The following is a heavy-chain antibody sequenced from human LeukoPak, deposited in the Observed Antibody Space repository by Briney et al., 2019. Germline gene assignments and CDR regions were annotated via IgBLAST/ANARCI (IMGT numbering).Heavy chain of an antibody. D-gene: IGHD3-16*02. V-gene: IGHV5-10-1*01. J-gene: IGHJ4*02. Sequence: GESLRISCKGSGYSFTSYWISWVREMPGKGLEWTGRIDPSDSYTNYSPSFQGHVTISADKSISTAYLQWSSLKASDTAMYYCARLGELSPTTVDYWGQGTLVTVSS. CDR3: ARLGELSPTTVDY. CDR2: IDPSDSYT. CDR1: GYSFTSYW.